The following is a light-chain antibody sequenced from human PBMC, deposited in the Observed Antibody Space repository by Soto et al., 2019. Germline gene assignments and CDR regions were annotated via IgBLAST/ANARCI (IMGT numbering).Light chain of an antibody. CDR2: DVS. Sequence: SALTQPRSVSGSPGQSVTISCTGASSDVGGSNYVSWYQQHPGKAPKVMIYDVSNRPSGVPDRFSGSKSGNTASLTISGLQAEDEADYYCCSYAGSSKVFGGGTKLTVL. CDR3: CSYAGSSKV. CDR1: SSDVGGSNY. V-gene: IGLV2-11*01. J-gene: IGLJ2*01.